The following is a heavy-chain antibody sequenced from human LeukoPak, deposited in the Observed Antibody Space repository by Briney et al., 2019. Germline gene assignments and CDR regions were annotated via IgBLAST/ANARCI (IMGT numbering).Heavy chain of an antibody. CDR3: ARDSLRYFDWLLPHYFYYYGMDV. V-gene: IGHV1-2*02. Sequence: GASVKVSCKASGYTFTGYYMHWVRQAPGQGLEWMGWINPNSGGTNYAQKLQGRVTMTTDTSTSTAYMELRSLRSDDTAVYYCARDSLRYFDWLLPHYFYYYGMDVWGQGTTVTVSS. J-gene: IGHJ6*01. CDR2: INPNSGGT. CDR1: GYTFTGYY. D-gene: IGHD3-9*01.